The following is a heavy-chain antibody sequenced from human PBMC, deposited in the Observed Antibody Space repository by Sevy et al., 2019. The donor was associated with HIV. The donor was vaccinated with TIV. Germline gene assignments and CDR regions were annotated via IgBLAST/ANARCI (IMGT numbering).Heavy chain of an antibody. D-gene: IGHD2-8*01. V-gene: IGHV3-23*01. Sequence: GGSLRLSCVASGFNFNIYSMSWVRQAPGKGLEWVSTLSFGCGRINHANSVQGRFTMSRDDSKKSVYLEMNSLRAEDTAVYYCAREGCTRPHDHWGQGTLVTVSS. CDR2: LSFGCGRI. CDR1: GFNFNIYS. CDR3: AREGCTRPHDH. J-gene: IGHJ4*02.